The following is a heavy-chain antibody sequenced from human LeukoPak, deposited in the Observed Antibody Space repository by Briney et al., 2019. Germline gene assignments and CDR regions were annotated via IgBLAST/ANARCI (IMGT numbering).Heavy chain of an antibody. J-gene: IGHJ6*03. Sequence: GASVKVSCKASGGTFSSYAISWVRQAPGQGLEWMGGIIPIFGTANYAQKFQGRVTITTDESTSTAYMELSSLRSEDTAVYYCARTLFPAGYHYYYYMDVWGKGTTVTVSS. D-gene: IGHD3-9*01. CDR3: ARTLFPAGYHYYYYMDV. V-gene: IGHV1-69*05. CDR1: GGTFSSYA. CDR2: IIPIFGTA.